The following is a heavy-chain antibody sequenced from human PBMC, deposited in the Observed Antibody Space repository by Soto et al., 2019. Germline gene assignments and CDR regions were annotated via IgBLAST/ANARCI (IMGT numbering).Heavy chain of an antibody. V-gene: IGHV3-30*18. J-gene: IGHJ4*02. Sequence: GGSLRLSCAASGFTFSTYAMHWVRQAPGKGREWVSVISYDGSDKYYADSVKGRFTISRDNSKNTLYLQMNSLRVEDTALYYCAKEGGIRTWIPFFDYWGQGTPVTVSS. CDR2: ISYDGSDK. D-gene: IGHD5-18*01. CDR3: AKEGGIRTWIPFFDY. CDR1: GFTFSTYA.